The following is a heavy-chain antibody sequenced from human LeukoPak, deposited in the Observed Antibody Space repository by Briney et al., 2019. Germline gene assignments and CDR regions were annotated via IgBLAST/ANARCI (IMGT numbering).Heavy chain of an antibody. D-gene: IGHD4-17*01. CDR3: ARGPASDFTVTYFDY. CDR2: ITRSGGTI. CDR1: GFTFSSYA. J-gene: IGHJ4*02. Sequence: GGSLRLSCAASGFTFSSYAMHWVRQAPGKGLEWVSYITRSGGTIYYADSVKGRFTISRDNAKNSLYLQMSSLRAEDTAVYYCARGPASDFTVTYFDYWGQGTLVTVSS. V-gene: IGHV3-48*03.